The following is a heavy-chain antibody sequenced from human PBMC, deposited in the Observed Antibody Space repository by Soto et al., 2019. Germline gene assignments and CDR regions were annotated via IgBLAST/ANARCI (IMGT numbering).Heavy chain of an antibody. CDR1: GFTFSSYG. CDR2: ISYDGSNK. Sequence: QVQLVESGGGVVQPGRSLRLSCAASGFTFSSYGMHWVRQDPGKGLEWVAVISYDGSNKYYADSVKGRFTISRDNSKNTLYLQMNSLRAEDTAVYYCAKESPYGDYGYWGQGTLVTVSS. CDR3: AKESPYGDYGY. D-gene: IGHD4-17*01. V-gene: IGHV3-30*18. J-gene: IGHJ4*02.